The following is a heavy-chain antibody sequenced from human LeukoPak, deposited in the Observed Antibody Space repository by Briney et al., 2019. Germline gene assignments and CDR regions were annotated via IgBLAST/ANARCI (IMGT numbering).Heavy chain of an antibody. V-gene: IGHV3-13*01. CDR1: GFTFSDYD. D-gene: IGHD3-16*01. Sequence: GGSLRLSCAASGFTFSDYDMHWVRQATGKGLEWVSAICTAGDTYYTGSVKGRFTISRENAKNSLYLQMNSLRAGDTAVYYCARDSDGDYFDYWGQGTLVTVSS. CDR3: ARDSDGDYFDY. J-gene: IGHJ4*02. CDR2: ICTAGDT.